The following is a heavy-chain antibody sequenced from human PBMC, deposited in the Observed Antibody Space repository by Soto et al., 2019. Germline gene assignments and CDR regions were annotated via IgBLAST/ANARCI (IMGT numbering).Heavy chain of an antibody. Sequence: QITLKESGPTLVKPTQTLTLTCTFSGFSLSTGGVGVGWIRQPPGKALEWLALIYWDDDKRYSPSLKSRLTLTKDSSKHQVVLTMTNMDPVDTATYYCAHSRCGGDCLQSYSSHYYYGVDVWGQGTTVTVSS. D-gene: IGHD2-21*02. CDR1: GFSLSTGGVG. J-gene: IGHJ6*02. CDR2: IYWDDDK. V-gene: IGHV2-5*02. CDR3: AHSRCGGDCLQSYSSHYYYGVDV.